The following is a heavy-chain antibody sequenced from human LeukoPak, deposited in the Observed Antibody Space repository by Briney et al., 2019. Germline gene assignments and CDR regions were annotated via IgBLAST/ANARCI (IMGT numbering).Heavy chain of an antibody. V-gene: IGHV1-69*05. D-gene: IGHD3-10*01. CDR1: XGTFSSYA. CDR2: IIPIFGTA. Sequence: XXASXGTFSSYAISWVRQAPGQGLEWMGGIIPIFGTANYAQKFQGSVTITTDESTSTAYMELSSLRSEDTAVYYCASPGSYGSGSPFDYWGQGTLVTVSS. CDR3: ASPGSYGSGSPFDY. J-gene: IGHJ4*02.